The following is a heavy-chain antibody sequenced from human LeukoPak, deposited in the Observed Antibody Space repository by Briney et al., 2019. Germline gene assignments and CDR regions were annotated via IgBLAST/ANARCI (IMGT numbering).Heavy chain of an antibody. J-gene: IGHJ5*02. Sequence: ASVKVSCKASGYTFTSYGISWVRQAPGQGLEWMGWINPNSGGTNYAQKFQGRVTMTRDTSISTAYMELSRLRSDDTAVYYCARDYGDNYWFDPWGQGTLVTVSS. V-gene: IGHV1-2*02. CDR1: GYTFTSYG. D-gene: IGHD4-17*01. CDR3: ARDYGDNYWFDP. CDR2: INPNSGGT.